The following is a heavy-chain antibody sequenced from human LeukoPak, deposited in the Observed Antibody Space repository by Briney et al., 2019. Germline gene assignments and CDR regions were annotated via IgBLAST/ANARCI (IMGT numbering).Heavy chain of an antibody. V-gene: IGHV1-69*05. J-gene: IGHJ6*03. D-gene: IGHD1-14*01. CDR2: VMPLFNTP. CDR3: ARVDRHHFYMDV. Sequence: GSSVKVSCKASGDTFNNYIITWVRQAPGQGLEWMGGVMPLFNTPNYAQKFQGRITIITDASTLTSYMELRSLRSEDTAVYSCARVDRHHFYMDVWGKGTTVTVSS. CDR1: GDTFNNYI.